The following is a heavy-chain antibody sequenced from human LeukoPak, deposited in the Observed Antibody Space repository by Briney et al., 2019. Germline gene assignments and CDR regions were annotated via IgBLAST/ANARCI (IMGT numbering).Heavy chain of an antibody. CDR2: IIPILGIA. J-gene: IGHJ6*02. Sequence: GASVEVSCKASGGTFSSYAISWVRQAPGQGLEWMGRIIPILGIANYAQKFQGRVTITADKSTSTAYMELSSLRSEDTAVYYCARGSVVPAAKEGNGMDVWGQGTTVTVSS. V-gene: IGHV1-69*04. CDR1: GGTFSSYA. CDR3: ARGSVVPAAKEGNGMDV. D-gene: IGHD2-2*01.